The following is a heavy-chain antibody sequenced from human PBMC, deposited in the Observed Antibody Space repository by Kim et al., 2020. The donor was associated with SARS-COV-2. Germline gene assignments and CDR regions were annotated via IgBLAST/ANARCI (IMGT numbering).Heavy chain of an antibody. Sequence: SETLSLTCTVYGGSFSGYYWSWIRQSPETGLEWIGEINHRGRINYNPSLKSRVTISVDTSKNQFSLKLRSVTAADTGVYYCGRDGGLGSSNYGLDVWGQGTTVTVSS. CDR2: INHRGRI. V-gene: IGHV4-34*01. CDR3: GRDGGLGSSNYGLDV. D-gene: IGHD3-16*01. CDR1: GGSFSGYY. J-gene: IGHJ6*02.